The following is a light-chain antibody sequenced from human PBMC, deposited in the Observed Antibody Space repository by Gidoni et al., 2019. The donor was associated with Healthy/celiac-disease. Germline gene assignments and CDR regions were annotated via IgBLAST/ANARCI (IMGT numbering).Light chain of an antibody. Sequence: DIVMTKSPDSLAVSLGERATINCKSSQSVLYSSNNKNYLAWYQQKPGQPPKLLIYWASTRESGVPDRFSGSGSGTDFTLTISSLQAEDVAVYYCQQYYNTPWTFGQXTKVEIK. V-gene: IGKV4-1*01. CDR3: QQYYNTPWT. CDR2: WAS. J-gene: IGKJ1*01. CDR1: QSVLYSSNNKNY.